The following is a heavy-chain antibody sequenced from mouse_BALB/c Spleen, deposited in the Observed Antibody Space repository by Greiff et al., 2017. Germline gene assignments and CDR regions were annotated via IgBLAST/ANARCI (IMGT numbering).Heavy chain of an antibody. Sequence: EVKVVESGGGLVKPGGSLKLSCAASGFTFSSYAMSWVRRSPEKRLEWVAEISSGGSYTYYPDTVTGRFTISRDNAKNTLYLEMSSLRSEDTAMYYCARDEVLRSFAYWGQGTLVTVSA. CDR3: ARDEVLRSFAY. CDR2: ISSGGSYT. CDR1: GFTFSSYA. J-gene: IGHJ3*01. D-gene: IGHD1-1*01. V-gene: IGHV5-9-4*01.